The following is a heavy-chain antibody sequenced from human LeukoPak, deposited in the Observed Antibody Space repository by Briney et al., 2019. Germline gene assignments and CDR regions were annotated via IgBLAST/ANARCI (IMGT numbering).Heavy chain of an antibody. D-gene: IGHD3-22*01. J-gene: IGHJ3*01. CDR2: NYYSGIT. Sequence: SETLSLTCTFSGSSINSYYWSWIRQPPGKGLEWIGYNYYSGITNYNPSLKSRVTISVDTSKNQFSLKLTSVTAADTAVYYCARELRYDNSDSGAFWGQGTVVTVSS. CDR1: GSSINSYY. V-gene: IGHV4-59*01. CDR3: ARELRYDNSDSGAF.